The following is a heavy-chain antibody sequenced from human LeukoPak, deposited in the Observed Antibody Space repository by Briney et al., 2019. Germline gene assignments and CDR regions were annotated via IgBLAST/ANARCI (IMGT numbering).Heavy chain of an antibody. CDR3: ARGYSSSWYLD. D-gene: IGHD6-13*01. CDR2: ISSSSSFI. V-gene: IGHV3-21*01. Sequence: GGSLRLSCAGSGFNFSSYSTSWVRQAPWKGLEFVSSISSSSSFIYYADSVKGRFTISRDNAKKSLSLQMNSLRADDTAVYYCARGYSSSWYLDWGQGTLVTVSS. CDR1: GFNFSSYS. J-gene: IGHJ4*02.